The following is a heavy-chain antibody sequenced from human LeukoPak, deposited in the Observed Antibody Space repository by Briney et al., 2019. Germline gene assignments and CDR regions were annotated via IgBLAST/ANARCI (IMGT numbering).Heavy chain of an antibody. J-gene: IGHJ2*01. CDR1: GGSISSYY. Sequence: TDSLSLTCTVSGGSISSYYWSWIRQPAGKGLEWIGRIYTSGSTNYNPSLKSRVTMSVDTSKNQFSLKLSSVTAADTAVYYCARDNGAAAGLSYWYFDLWGRGTLVTVSS. D-gene: IGHD6-13*01. CDR3: ARDNGAAAGLSYWYFDL. V-gene: IGHV4-4*07. CDR2: IYTSGST.